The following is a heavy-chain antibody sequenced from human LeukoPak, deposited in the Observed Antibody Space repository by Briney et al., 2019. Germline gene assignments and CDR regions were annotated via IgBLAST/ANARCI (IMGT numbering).Heavy chain of an antibody. CDR3: AKGAMIRGVTLYDD. Sequence: PGGSLRLSCAASGFRFSSYAMSWVRQAPGKGLEWVSGISGSGGSTYYGDSVKGRLTISRDNSKNTLYLQMNSMRAEDTAVYYCAKGAMIRGVTLYDDWGQGTLVTVSS. V-gene: IGHV3-23*01. CDR2: ISGSGGST. D-gene: IGHD3-10*01. J-gene: IGHJ4*02. CDR1: GFRFSSYA.